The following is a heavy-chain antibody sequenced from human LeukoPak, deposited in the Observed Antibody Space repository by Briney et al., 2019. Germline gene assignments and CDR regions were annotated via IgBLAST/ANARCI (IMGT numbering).Heavy chain of an antibody. CDR2: ISSSSSYI. D-gene: IGHD3-10*01. V-gene: IGHV3-21*01. CDR1: GFTFSSYS. CDR3: ARHERSSITMIRGVKPKKWFDP. Sequence: AGGSLRLSCAASGFTFSSYSMNWVRQAPGKGLEWVSSISSSSSYIYYADSVKGRFTISRDNAKNSLYLQMNSLRAEDTAVYYCARHERSSITMIRGVKPKKWFDPWGQGTLVTVSS. J-gene: IGHJ5*02.